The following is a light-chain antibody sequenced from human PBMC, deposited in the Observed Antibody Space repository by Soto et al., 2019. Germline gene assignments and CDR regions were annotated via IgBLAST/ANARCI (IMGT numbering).Light chain of an antibody. V-gene: IGKV1-39*01. J-gene: IGKJ1*01. CDR1: QSISSY. CDR2: DAS. Sequence: DIQMTQSPSSLYASVGDRVTITCRASQSISSYLNWYQQKPGKAPKVLIYDASSLQSGVPSRFSGSGSGTDFTLTISSLQPEDFATYYCQQSYTTPPWTFGQGTKVDIK. CDR3: QQSYTTPPWT.